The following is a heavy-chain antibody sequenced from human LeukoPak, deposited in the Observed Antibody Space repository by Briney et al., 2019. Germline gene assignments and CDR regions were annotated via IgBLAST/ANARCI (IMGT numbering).Heavy chain of an antibody. J-gene: IGHJ5*02. CDR1: GVSISSYY. CDR3: ARAITMVRGVIDWFDP. D-gene: IGHD3-10*01. Sequence: KSSETLSLTCTVSGVSISSYYWSWIRQPPGKGLEWIGYIYYSGSTNYNPSLKSRVTISVDTSKNQFSLKLSSVTAADTAVYYCARAITMVRGVIDWFDPWGQGTLVTVSS. CDR2: IYYSGST. V-gene: IGHV4-59*01.